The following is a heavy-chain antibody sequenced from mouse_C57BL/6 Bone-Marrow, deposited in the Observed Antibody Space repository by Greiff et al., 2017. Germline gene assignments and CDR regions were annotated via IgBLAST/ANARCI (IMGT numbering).Heavy chain of an antibody. CDR2: IDPEDGET. CDR3: ARFDYGRDWYFDD. CDR1: GFTINDYY. V-gene: IGHV14-2*01. J-gene: IGHJ1*03. D-gene: IGHD2-4*01. Sequence: VQLQQSGAELVKPGASVKLSCTASGFTINDYYMHWVKQRTEQGLEWIGRIDPEDGETKYAPKFQGKATITADTSSNTAYLQLSSLTSEDTDVYYWARFDYGRDWYFDDWGKGTTVTVSS.